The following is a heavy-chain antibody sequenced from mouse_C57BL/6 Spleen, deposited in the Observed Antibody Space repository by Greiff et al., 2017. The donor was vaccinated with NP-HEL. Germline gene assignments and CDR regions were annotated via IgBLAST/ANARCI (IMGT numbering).Heavy chain of an antibody. Sequence: VQLQQPGAELVKPGASVKLSCKASGYTFTSYWMQWVKQRPGQGLEWIGEIDPSDSYTNYNQKFKGKATLTVDTSSSTAYMQLSSLTSEDSAVYYCALGFFAYWGQGTLVTVSA. D-gene: IGHD3-2*02. V-gene: IGHV1-50*01. CDR2: IDPSDSYT. J-gene: IGHJ3*01. CDR1: GYTFTSYW. CDR3: ALGFFAY.